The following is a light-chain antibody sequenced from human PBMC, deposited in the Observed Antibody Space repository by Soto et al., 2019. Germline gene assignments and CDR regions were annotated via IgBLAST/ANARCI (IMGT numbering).Light chain of an antibody. J-gene: IGKJ2*01. V-gene: IGKV1-39*01. Sequence: DIQMTQSPSSLSVSVGDRVTITCRASQSLRSFLHWFQPKPGPAPNLLIFGSFTLQSGVPSRFSGSGAGTDFTLTSTSPQPEESATYCCQQSYTSPYTFGQGTKLEI. CDR2: GSF. CDR3: QQSYTSPYT. CDR1: QSLRSF.